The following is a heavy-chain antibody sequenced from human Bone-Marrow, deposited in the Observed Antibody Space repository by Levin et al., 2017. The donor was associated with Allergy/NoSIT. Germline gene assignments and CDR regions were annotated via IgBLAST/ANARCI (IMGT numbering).Heavy chain of an antibody. CDR2: ISSSGSTI. Sequence: GGSLRLSCAASGFTFSSYEMNWVRQAPGKGLEWVSYISSSGSTIYYADSVKGRFTISRDNAKNSLYLQMNSLRAEDTAVYYCARVVPAARFYYYYYYMDVWGKGTTVTVSS. D-gene: IGHD2-2*01. CDR1: GFTFSSYE. CDR3: ARVVPAARFYYYYYYMDV. V-gene: IGHV3-48*03. J-gene: IGHJ6*03.